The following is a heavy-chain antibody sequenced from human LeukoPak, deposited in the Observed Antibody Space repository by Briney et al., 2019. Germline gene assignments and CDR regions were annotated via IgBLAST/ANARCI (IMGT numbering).Heavy chain of an antibody. V-gene: IGHV1-46*01. J-gene: IGHJ6*02. CDR3: AREYCGGDCPSTMGYYGMDV. Sequence: ASVKVSCTASGYTFTSYYMHWVRQAPGQGLEWMGIINPSGGSTSYAQKFQGRVTMTRDTSTSTVYMELSSLRSEDTAVYYCAREYCGGDCPSTMGYYGMDVWGQGTTVTVSS. CDR2: INPSGGST. CDR1: GYTFTSYY. D-gene: IGHD2-21*02.